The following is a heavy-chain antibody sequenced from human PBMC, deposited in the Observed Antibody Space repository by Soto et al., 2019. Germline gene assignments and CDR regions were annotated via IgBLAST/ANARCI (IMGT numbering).Heavy chain of an antibody. D-gene: IGHD6-13*01. Sequence: SQTMSLTCTLAAGSINAQYSSWIRHPPREGLEWSGSIYYDGTANSNPSLNSRVDISVDMSNNQFSLSLSSVTAADTAVYYCARDYSTRYSGNWYGFDYWGQGTLVTVSS. CDR1: AGSINAQY. J-gene: IGHJ4*02. CDR3: ARDYSTRYSGNWYGFDY. CDR2: IYYDGTA. V-gene: IGHV4-59*11.